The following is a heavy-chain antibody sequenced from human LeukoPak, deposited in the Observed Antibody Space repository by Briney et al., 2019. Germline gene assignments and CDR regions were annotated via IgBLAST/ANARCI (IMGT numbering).Heavy chain of an antibody. V-gene: IGHV1-2*02. D-gene: IGHD1-1*01. CDR2: INPNSGGT. CDR3: ARESDAGKDFDH. CDR1: GYTXTGYY. J-gene: IGHJ4*02. Sequence: ASVKVSCKASGYTXTGYYIHGVRQAPGQGLEWMGWINPNSGGTDYAQKFQGRVSMTRDTSINTAYMELSRLRSDDTALYYCARESDAGKDFDHWGQGTLVTVSS.